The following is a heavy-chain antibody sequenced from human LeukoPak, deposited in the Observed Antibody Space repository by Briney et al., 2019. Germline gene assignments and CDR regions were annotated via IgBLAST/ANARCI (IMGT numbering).Heavy chain of an antibody. CDR2: ISYDGSNK. CDR1: GFNFSSYG. V-gene: IGHV3-30*18. Sequence: PGGSLRLSCAASGFNFSSYGMHWVRQAPGKGLEWAAVISYDGSNKYYADSVKGRFTISRDNSKNTLYLQMNSLRAEDTAVYYCAKDYRSGYYYVDYWGQGTLVTVSS. D-gene: IGHD3-22*01. CDR3: AKDYRSGYYYVDY. J-gene: IGHJ4*02.